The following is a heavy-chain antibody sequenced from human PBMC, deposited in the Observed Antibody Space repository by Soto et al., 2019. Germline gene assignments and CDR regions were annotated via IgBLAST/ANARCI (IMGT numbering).Heavy chain of an antibody. D-gene: IGHD2-15*01. CDR1: GFTFSSYE. Sequence: RRLSCAASGFTFSSYEMNWVRQAPGKGLEWVSYISSSGSSIYYADSVKGRFTIFRDNAENSLYLQVNSLRAEDTALYYCARISRVGGYYYGMDVWGQGTTVTFSS. CDR2: ISSSGSSI. V-gene: IGHV3-48*03. J-gene: IGHJ6*02. CDR3: ARISRVGGYYYGMDV.